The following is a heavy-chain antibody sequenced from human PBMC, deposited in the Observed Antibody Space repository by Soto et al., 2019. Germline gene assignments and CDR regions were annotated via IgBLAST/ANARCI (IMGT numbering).Heavy chain of an antibody. Sequence: SETLSLTCTVSGGSISSTYYYWGWLRQPPGKGLEWIGSIYYSGSTYYNPSLKSRVTISVDTSKNQFSLNLSSVTAADTAVYYCARRPRGIVAAGPFGPWGQGTLVTVSS. D-gene: IGHD6-13*01. CDR2: IYYSGST. CDR1: GGSISSTYYY. V-gene: IGHV4-39*01. CDR3: ARRPRGIVAAGPFGP. J-gene: IGHJ5*02.